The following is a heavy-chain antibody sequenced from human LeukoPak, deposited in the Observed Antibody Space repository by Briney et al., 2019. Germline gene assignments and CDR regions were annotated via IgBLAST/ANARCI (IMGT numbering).Heavy chain of an antibody. V-gene: IGHV4-34*01. CDR2: INLSGST. Sequence: SETLSLTCTVSGGSISSYYWSWIRQPPGKGLEWIGEINLSGSTNYNPSLKSRVTISVDTSKNQFSLKLSSVTAADTAVYYCARGGYGDRLNQPPFDYWGQGTLVTVSS. J-gene: IGHJ4*02. D-gene: IGHD4-17*01. CDR3: ARGGYGDRLNQPPFDY. CDR1: GGSISSYY.